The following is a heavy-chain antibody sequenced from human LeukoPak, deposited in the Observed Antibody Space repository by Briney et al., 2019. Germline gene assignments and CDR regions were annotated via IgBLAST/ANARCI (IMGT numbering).Heavy chain of an antibody. CDR3: AKAGHCSSTSCLYYYYGMDV. Sequence: GGSLRPSCAASGFTFSSYGMHWVRQAPGKGLEWVAFIRYDGSNKYYADSVKGRFTISRDNSKNTLYLQMDSLRAEDTAVYYCAKAGHCSSTSCLYYYYGMDVWGQGTTVTVSS. V-gene: IGHV3-30*02. CDR1: GFTFSSYG. D-gene: IGHD2-2*01. J-gene: IGHJ6*02. CDR2: IRYDGSNK.